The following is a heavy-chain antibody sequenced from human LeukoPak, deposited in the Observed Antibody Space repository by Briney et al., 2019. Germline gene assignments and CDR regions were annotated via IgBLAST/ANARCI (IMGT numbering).Heavy chain of an antibody. J-gene: IGHJ4*02. CDR1: GFTVSSNY. D-gene: IGHD6-13*01. Sequence: PGGSLRLSCAASGFTVSSNYMSWVRQAPGKGLEWVSVIYSGGSTYYADSVKGRFTISRDNSKNTLYLQMNSLRAEDTAVYYCAKDLHTGAAAGLFDYWGQGTLVTVSS. V-gene: IGHV3-66*01. CDR2: IYSGGST. CDR3: AKDLHTGAAAGLFDY.